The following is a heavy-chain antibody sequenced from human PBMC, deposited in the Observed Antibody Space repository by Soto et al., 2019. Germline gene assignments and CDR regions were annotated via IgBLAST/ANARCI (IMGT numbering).Heavy chain of an antibody. V-gene: IGHV3-21*01. J-gene: IGHJ3*01. D-gene: IGHD6-19*01. CDR1: GFTFSSYT. Sequence: GGSLRLSCAASGFTFSSYTMNWVRQAPGKGLEWVSSITPSSSDIYYADSVKGRFTISRDNAKNSLYLQMNSLRAEDTAVYYCARDRITVAHDAFDVWGQGTLVTVSS. CDR3: ARDRITVAHDAFDV. CDR2: ITPSSSDI.